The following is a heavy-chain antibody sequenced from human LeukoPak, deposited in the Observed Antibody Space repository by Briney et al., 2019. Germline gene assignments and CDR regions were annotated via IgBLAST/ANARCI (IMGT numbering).Heavy chain of an antibody. CDR2: ISSSSSYI. Sequence: PGGSLRLSCAASGFTFSSYSMNWVRPAPGKGLELVSSISSSSSYIYYADSVKGRFTISRDNAKNSLYLQMNSLRAEDTAVYYCARGLLLWFGELSLLDAFDIWGQGTMVTVSS. CDR1: GFTFSSYS. CDR3: ARGLLLWFGELSLLDAFDI. D-gene: IGHD3-10*01. V-gene: IGHV3-21*01. J-gene: IGHJ3*02.